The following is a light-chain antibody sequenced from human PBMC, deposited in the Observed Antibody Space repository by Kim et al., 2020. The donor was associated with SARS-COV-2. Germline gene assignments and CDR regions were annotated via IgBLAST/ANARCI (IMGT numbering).Light chain of an antibody. Sequence: DIQMTQSPFILSASIGDRVTITCRASQSISNWLAWYQQKPGKAPKLLIYKSSTLQSGVPSRFSASGSDTEFSLTIGSLQPDDFGTYSCDKYNTYPWTFGQGTKVDIK. V-gene: IGKV1-5*03. CDR3: DKYNTYPWT. J-gene: IGKJ1*01. CDR1: QSISNW. CDR2: KSS.